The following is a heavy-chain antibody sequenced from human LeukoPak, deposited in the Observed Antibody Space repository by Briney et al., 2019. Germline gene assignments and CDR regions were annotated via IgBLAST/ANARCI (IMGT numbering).Heavy chain of an antibody. D-gene: IGHD3-3*01. CDR1: GYTFTSYD. J-gene: IGHJ5*02. V-gene: IGHV1-8*03. CDR2: MNPNSGNT. Sequence: GASVKVSCKASGYTFTSYDINWVRQSTGQGLEWMGWMNPNSGNTGYAQKFQGRVTITRNTSISTAYMELSSLRSEDTAVYYCARMSGRRYYDFWSGYSFGTNNWFDPWGQGTLVTVSS. CDR3: ARMSGRRYYDFWSGYSFGTNNWFDP.